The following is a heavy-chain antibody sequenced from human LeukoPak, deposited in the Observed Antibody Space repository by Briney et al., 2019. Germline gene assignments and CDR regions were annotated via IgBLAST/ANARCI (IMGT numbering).Heavy chain of an antibody. CDR1: GYTFTGYY. D-gene: IGHD2-15*01. CDR3: ARDQTYCSGGSCYSSIYDY. J-gene: IGHJ4*02. V-gene: IGHV1-2*02. Sequence: ASVTVSCKASGYTFTGYYMHWVRQAPGQGLEWMGWINPNSGGTNYAQKFQGRVTMTRDTSTSTAHMELSRLRSDDTAVYYCARDQTYCSGGSCYSSIYDYWGQGTLVTVSS. CDR2: INPNSGGT.